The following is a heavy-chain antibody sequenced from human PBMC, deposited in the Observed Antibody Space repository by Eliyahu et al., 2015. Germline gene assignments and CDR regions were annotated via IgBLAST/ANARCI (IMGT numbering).Heavy chain of an antibody. D-gene: IGHD2-21*01. CDR1: GGSITSSY. CDR3: ARRGLYAYSSNPSYALDV. J-gene: IGHJ6*02. CDR2: IHPSGTT. V-gene: IGHV4-59*01. Sequence: QVQLQESGPGLVKPSETLSLTCTVXGGSITSSYWTWIRQPPGEGLEWIGYIHPSGTTGYSPSLRSRVTISVDTSKNQFSLKLISVSAADTAAYYCARRGLYAYSSNPSYALDVWGQGTTVTVSS.